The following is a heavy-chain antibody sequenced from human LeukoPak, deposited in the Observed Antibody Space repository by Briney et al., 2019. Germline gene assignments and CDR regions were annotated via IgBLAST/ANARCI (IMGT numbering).Heavy chain of an antibody. Sequence: SETLSLTCTVSGGSINSTNYYWGWIRQPPGKGLEWIGSIYYSGSTNYNPSLKSRVTISVDTSKNQFSLKLSSVTAADTAVYYCARDPASSSWFDPWGQGTLVTVSS. V-gene: IGHV4-39*07. CDR3: ARDPASSSWFDP. CDR1: GGSINSTNYY. D-gene: IGHD6-25*01. J-gene: IGHJ5*02. CDR2: IYYSGST.